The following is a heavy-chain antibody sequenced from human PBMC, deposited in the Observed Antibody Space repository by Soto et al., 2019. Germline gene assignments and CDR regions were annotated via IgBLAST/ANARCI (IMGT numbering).Heavy chain of an antibody. CDR2: IDTEGGGT. V-gene: IGHV3-74*01. Sequence: DVQLVESGGGLVQPGGSLRVSCAASGFTLGSHRIQWVRQAPGKGLEWVTRIDTEGGGTSYADSVKGRFTSSTDNAKNTVSLQLNGIRAEDTAVYYCATVFDLWGQGTLVTLSS. CDR3: ATVFDL. J-gene: IGHJ5*02. CDR1: GFTLGSHR.